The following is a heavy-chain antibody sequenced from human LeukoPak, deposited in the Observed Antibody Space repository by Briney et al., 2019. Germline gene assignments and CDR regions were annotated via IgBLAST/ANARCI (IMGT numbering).Heavy chain of an antibody. CDR1: GFTVSSNY. CDR3: ARDQYSFAHAAH. D-gene: IGHD5-18*01. CDR2: IYCGGTT. V-gene: IGHV3-66*01. J-gene: IGHJ4*02. Sequence: GGSLRLSCAASGFTVSSNYMSWVRQAPGRGLEWASVIYCGGTTYYADSVKGRFTISRDNSKNTLHLQMNSLRAEDTAVYYCARDQYSFAHAAHWGQGTLVTVST.